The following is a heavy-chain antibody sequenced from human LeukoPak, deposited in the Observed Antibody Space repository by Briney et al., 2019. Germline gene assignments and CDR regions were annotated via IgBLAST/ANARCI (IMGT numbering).Heavy chain of an antibody. CDR2: ISAYNGNT. D-gene: IGHD3-22*01. V-gene: IGHV1-18*01. Sequence: ASVKVSCKVSGYTLTELSMHWVRQAPGQGLEWMGWISAYNGNTNYAQKLQGRVTMTTDTSTSTAYMELRSLRSDDTAVYYCARDLGGSYYDSSGYFDYWGQGTLVTVSS. J-gene: IGHJ4*02. CDR1: GYTLTELS. CDR3: ARDLGGSYYDSSGYFDY.